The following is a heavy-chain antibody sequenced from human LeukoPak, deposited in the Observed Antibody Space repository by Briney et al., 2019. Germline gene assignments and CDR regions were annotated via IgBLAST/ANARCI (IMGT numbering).Heavy chain of an antibody. D-gene: IGHD2-2*01. J-gene: IGHJ3*02. V-gene: IGHV3-53*01. Sequence: PGGSLRLSCAASGFTVSSNYMSWVRQAPGKGLEWVSVIYSGGSTYYADSVKGRFTISRDNSKNTLYLQMNSLRAEDTAVYYCARNSRRYCSSTSCSHAFDIWGQGTMVTVSS. CDR3: ARNSRRYCSSTSCSHAFDI. CDR2: IYSGGST. CDR1: GFTVSSNY.